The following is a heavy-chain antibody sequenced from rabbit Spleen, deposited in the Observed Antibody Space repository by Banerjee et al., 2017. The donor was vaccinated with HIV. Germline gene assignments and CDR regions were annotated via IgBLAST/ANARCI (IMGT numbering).Heavy chain of an antibody. CDR3: ARAGEGGDGYLNL. J-gene: IGHJ4*01. CDR2: IDPVFGIA. Sequence: QLKETGGGLVQPGGSLTLSCKASGFAFTTYYMSWVRQAPGKGLEWIGSIDPVFGIANYASWVNGRFTISRDNAQNTVDLKMTSLTAADTATYFCARAGEGGDGYLNLWGPGTLVTVS. D-gene: IGHD5-1*01. CDR1: GFAFTTYY. V-gene: IGHV1S7*01.